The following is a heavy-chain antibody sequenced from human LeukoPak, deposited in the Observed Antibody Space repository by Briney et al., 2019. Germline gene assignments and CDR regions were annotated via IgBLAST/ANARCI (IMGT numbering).Heavy chain of an antibody. D-gene: IGHD2-21*01. J-gene: IGHJ5*02. Sequence: GGSLRLSCEASGFTFSSYAMSWVRQAPGKGLEWVTSISGSGGSTYYADSVKGRFTISRDNSKNTLYLQMNSLRAEDTAVYYCARDDWGFDPWGQGTLVTVSS. CDR2: ISGSGGST. CDR3: ARDDWGFDP. V-gene: IGHV3-23*01. CDR1: GFTFSSYA.